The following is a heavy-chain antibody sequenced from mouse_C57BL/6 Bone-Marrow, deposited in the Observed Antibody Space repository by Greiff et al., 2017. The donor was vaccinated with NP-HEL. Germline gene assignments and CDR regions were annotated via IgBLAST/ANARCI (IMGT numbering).Heavy chain of an antibody. J-gene: IGHJ3*01. CDR3: VRPITTASSLGFAY. CDR2: IRSKSNNYAT. D-gene: IGHD1-2*01. V-gene: IGHV10-1*01. CDR1: GFSFNTYA. Sequence: EVKLLESGGGLVQPKGSLKLSCAASGFSFNTYAMNWVRQAPGKGLEWVARIRSKSNNYATYYADSVKDRFTISRDDSESMLYLQMNNLKTEDTAMYYCVRPITTASSLGFAYWGQGTLVTVSA.